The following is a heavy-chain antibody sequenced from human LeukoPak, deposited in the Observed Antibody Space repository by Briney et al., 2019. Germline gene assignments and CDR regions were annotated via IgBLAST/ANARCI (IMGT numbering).Heavy chain of an antibody. CDR2: IPSDGSNT. V-gene: IGHV3-30-3*01. CDR3: ARERQDTILHSGAFDI. Sequence: GGSLRLFCGASGFTFSTYFMHGVPRPPARGREGGGDIPSDGSNTFYVEYLKGRFTTSTDNSKHTLYLQTHSLRAEATADYFCARERQDTILHSGAFDIWGQGTMVTVSS. CDR1: GFTFSTYF. J-gene: IGHJ3*02. D-gene: IGHD2-21*01.